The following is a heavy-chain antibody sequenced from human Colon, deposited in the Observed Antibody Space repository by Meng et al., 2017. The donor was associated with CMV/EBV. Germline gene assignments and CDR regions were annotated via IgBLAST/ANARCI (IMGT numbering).Heavy chain of an antibody. Sequence: ASVKVSCKASGYTLTSYYMHWVRQAPGQGLEWMGIINPSGGSTSYAQKFQGRVTMTRDTSTSTVYMELSSLRSEDTAVYYCARDRIQGGSYYYYYGMDVWGQGTTVTVSS. J-gene: IGHJ6*02. CDR2: INPSGGST. V-gene: IGHV1-46*01. D-gene: IGHD1-26*01. CDR1: GYTLTSYY. CDR3: ARDRIQGGSYYYYYGMDV.